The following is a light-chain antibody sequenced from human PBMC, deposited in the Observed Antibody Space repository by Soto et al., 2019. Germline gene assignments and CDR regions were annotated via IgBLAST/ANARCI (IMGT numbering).Light chain of an antibody. Sequence: EVVLTQSPGTLSLSPGERATLSCRASQSVSSSYLAWYQQKPGQAPRLLIYGASSRATGIPDRFSGSGSGTDFTLTISRLEPEDFAVYYCQQYGSSPPFGPGTKVDI. CDR2: GAS. CDR1: QSVSSSY. J-gene: IGKJ3*01. V-gene: IGKV3-20*01. CDR3: QQYGSSPP.